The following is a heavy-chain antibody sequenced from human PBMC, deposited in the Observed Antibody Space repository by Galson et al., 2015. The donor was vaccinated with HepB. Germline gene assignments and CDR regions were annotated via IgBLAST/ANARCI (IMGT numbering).Heavy chain of an antibody. CDR2: IYPGDSDT. CDR1: GYSFTSYW. V-gene: IGHV5-51*03. CDR3: ATAHCSGGSCYYFDY. J-gene: IGHJ4*02. Sequence: QSGAEVKKPGESLKISCKGSGYSFTSYWIGWVRQMPGKSLEWMGIIYPGDSDTRYSPSYQGQVTISADKSISTAYLQWSSLKASDTAMYSCATAHCSGGSCYYFDYWGQGTLVTVSS. D-gene: IGHD2-15*01.